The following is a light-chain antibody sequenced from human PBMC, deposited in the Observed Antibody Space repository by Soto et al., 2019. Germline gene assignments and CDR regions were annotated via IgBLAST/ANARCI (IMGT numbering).Light chain of an antibody. CDR1: QGVSYW. CDR3: QQYNSYPLT. J-gene: IGKJ4*01. Sequence: DIQMTQSPSSLSASVGDRVTITCRASQGVSYWLAWYQQKPGKAPKSLIYAASNLQSGVPLRFSGSGSGTDFILTISSLQPEDFATYYCQQYNSYPLTFGGGTKVEIK. CDR2: AAS. V-gene: IGKV1D-16*01.